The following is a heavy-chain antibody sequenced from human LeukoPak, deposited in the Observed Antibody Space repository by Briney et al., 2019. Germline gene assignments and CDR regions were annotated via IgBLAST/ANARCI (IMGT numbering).Heavy chain of an antibody. Sequence: GASVNVSCTASGYTFTSYGISWVRQAPEQGLEWMGWISAYNGNTNYAQKLQGRVTMTTDTSTSTAYMELRSLRSDDTAVYYCARAGVAATWARFDPWGQGTLVTVSS. CDR3: ARAGVAATWARFDP. CDR1: GYTFTSYG. D-gene: IGHD2-15*01. J-gene: IGHJ5*02. CDR2: ISAYNGNT. V-gene: IGHV1-18*01.